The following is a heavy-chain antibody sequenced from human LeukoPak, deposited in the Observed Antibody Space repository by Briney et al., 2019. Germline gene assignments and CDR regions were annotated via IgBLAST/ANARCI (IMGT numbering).Heavy chain of an antibody. CDR2: ISSSGSTI. V-gene: IGHV3-48*04. D-gene: IGHD3-10*02. Sequence: HPGGTLRLSCAASGFTFSSYGMSWVRQAPGKGLEWVSYISSSGSTIYYADSVKGRFTISRDNAKNSLYLQMNSLRAEDTAVYYCAELGSTMIGGVWGKGTTVTISS. J-gene: IGHJ6*04. CDR1: GFTFSSYG. CDR3: AELGSTMIGGV.